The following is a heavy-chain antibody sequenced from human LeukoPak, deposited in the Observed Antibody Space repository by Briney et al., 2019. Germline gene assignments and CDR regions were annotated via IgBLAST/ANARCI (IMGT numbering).Heavy chain of an antibody. D-gene: IGHD5-18*01. CDR1: GYTFTGYY. J-gene: IGHJ4*02. CDR2: INPNSGGT. CDR3: ARELGYSYGYQRNYYFDY. Sequence: ASVKVSCKASGYTFTGYYMHWVRQAPGQGLEWMGWINPNSGGTNYAQKFQGRVTMTRDTSISTAYMELSSLRSEDTAVYYCARELGYSYGYQRNYYFDYWGQGTLVTVSS. V-gene: IGHV1-2*02.